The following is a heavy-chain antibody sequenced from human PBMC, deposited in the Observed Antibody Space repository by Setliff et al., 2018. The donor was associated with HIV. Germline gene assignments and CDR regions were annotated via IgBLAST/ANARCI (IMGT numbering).Heavy chain of an antibody. Sequence: SETLSLTCTVSGASISGFYWSWIRQPPGKGLQWIGYIYTSGPTNYNPSLESRVTISVDTSKNQFSLKLRSVTAADTAVYFCARETYYYDNPQYYYYYMDVWGKGTTVTVSS. J-gene: IGHJ6*03. CDR2: IYTSGPT. CDR1: GASISGFY. CDR3: ARETYYYDNPQYYYYYMDV. D-gene: IGHD3-22*01. V-gene: IGHV4-4*09.